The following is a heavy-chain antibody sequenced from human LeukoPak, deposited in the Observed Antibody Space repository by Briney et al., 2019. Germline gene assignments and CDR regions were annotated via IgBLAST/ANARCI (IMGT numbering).Heavy chain of an antibody. J-gene: IGHJ4*02. CDR3: AREGQIALDY. CDR1: GGSISSYY. CDR2: IYYSGST. V-gene: IGHV4-59*01. D-gene: IGHD3-3*02. Sequence: SETLSLTCTVSGGSISSYYWSWIRQPPGKGLEWIGYIYYSGSTNYNPSLKSQVTISVDTSKNQFSLKLSSVTAADTAVYYCAREGQIALDYWGQGTLVTVSS.